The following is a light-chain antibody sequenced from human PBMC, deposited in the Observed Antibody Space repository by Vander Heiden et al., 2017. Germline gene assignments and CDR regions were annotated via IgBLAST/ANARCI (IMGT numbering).Light chain of an antibody. CDR2: DVS. CDR3: CSYAGRYTYV. V-gene: IGLV2-11*01. CDR1: SSDVGGHKY. Sequence: QSALTQPRSVSGSPGQSVTISCTGTSSDVGGHKYVSWYQHYPGQAPKLLIYDVSTRQSGVPDRFSGSKSGNTASLTISGLQAEDESDDDCCSYAGRYTYVFGSGTKVTV. J-gene: IGLJ1*01.